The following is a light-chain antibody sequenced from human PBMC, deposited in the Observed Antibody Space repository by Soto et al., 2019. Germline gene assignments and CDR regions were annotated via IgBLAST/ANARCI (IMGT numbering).Light chain of an antibody. CDR1: GGSIANNY. CDR3: HSYDSSAHWV. Sequence: NFMLTQPHSVSESPGKTVTISCTRSGGSIANNYVQWYQQRPGSAPTTVIYQDNERPSGVPDRFSGSIDSSSNSASLTISGRRTEDEADYYWHSYDSSAHWVFGGGTKLTVL. J-gene: IGLJ3*02. CDR2: QDN. V-gene: IGLV6-57*04.